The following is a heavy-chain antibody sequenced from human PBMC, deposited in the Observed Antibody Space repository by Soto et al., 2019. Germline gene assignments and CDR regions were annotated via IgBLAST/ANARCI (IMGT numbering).Heavy chain of an antibody. V-gene: IGHV3-13*05. CDR2: IGTAGDP. D-gene: IGHD6-6*01. Sequence: EVQLLESGGGLVQPGGSLRLSCAASGFTFSTYAMAWVRQAPGKGLEWVSAIGTAGDPYYPGSVKGRFTISRENAKNSLYLQMNSLRAGDTAVYYCARGRAPYSSSSGLWFDPWGQGTLVTVSS. CDR1: GFTFSTYA. J-gene: IGHJ5*02. CDR3: ARGRAPYSSSSGLWFDP.